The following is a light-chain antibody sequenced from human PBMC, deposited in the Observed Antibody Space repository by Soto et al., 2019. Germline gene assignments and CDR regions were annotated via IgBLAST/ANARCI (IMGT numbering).Light chain of an antibody. CDR3: SSYTTSNTRQIV. Sequence: TSSDVGGYNYVSWYQHHPGKAPNLLIYDVSNRHSGISNRFSGSKSDNTASLTISGLQPEDEADYYCSSYTTSNTRQIVFGTGTKVTVL. V-gene: IGLV2-14*03. J-gene: IGLJ1*01. CDR1: SSDVGGYNY. CDR2: DVS.